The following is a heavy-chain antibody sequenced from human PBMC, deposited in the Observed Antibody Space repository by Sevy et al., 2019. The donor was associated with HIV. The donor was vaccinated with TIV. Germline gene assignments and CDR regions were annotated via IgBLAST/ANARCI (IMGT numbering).Heavy chain of an antibody. D-gene: IGHD3-22*01. V-gene: IGHV3-30-3*01. CDR1: GFTFSSYA. Sequence: GGSLRLSCAASGFTFSSYAMHWVRQAPAKGLEWVGYISYDGSKKFYADSVRGRFTISRDSSGNTLFLQMNSLRAEDTAVYYCARDNENYYDSRGYHYLFDYRGQGTLVTVSS. CDR2: ISYDGSKK. CDR3: ARDNENYYDSRGYHYLFDY. J-gene: IGHJ4*02.